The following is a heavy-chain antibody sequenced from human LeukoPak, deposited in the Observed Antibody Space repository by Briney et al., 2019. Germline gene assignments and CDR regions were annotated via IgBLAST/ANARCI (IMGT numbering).Heavy chain of an antibody. CDR1: GFSLSTSGVG. Sequence: ESGPTLVKPTQTLALTCTFSGFSLSTSGVGVGWIRQPPGKALEWLALIYWDDDKRYSPSLKSRLTITKDTFKNQVVLTMTNMDPVDTATYYCAHRGAAAGLFDYWGQGTLVTVSS. CDR2: IYWDDDK. CDR3: AHRGAAAGLFDY. D-gene: IGHD6-13*01. J-gene: IGHJ4*02. V-gene: IGHV2-5*02.